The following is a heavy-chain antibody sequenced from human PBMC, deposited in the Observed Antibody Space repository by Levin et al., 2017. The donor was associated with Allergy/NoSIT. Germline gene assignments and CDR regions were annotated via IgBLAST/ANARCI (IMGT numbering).Heavy chain of an antibody. CDR2: ISDDGSSE. CDR3: VREIAEEGT. V-gene: IGHV3-30-3*01. Sequence: GGSLRLSCAASGFTFSNYAMHWVRQTPGKGLEWVGVISDDGSSEFYIDSVKGRFTISRDNSKNRLYLQMDSLRAEDTALYYCVREIAEEGTWGQGTLVIVSS. J-gene: IGHJ4*02. D-gene: IGHD1-1*01. CDR1: GFTFSNYA.